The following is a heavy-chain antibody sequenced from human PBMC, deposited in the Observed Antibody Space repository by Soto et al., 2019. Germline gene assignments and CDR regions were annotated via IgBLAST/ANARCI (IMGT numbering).Heavy chain of an antibody. CDR1: GFTFSSYG. D-gene: IGHD6-19*01. CDR2: IWYDGSNK. J-gene: IGHJ4*02. V-gene: IGHV3-33*01. CDR3: ARDWAGYSSGWYQRGGFDY. Sequence: QVQLVESGGGVVQPGRSLRLSCAASGFTFSSYGMHWVRQAPGKGLEWVAVIWYDGSNKYYADSVKGRFTTSRDNFKEQVYLQMNSLRAEDTDVYYCARDWAGYSSGWYQRGGFDYWGQGTLVTVSS.